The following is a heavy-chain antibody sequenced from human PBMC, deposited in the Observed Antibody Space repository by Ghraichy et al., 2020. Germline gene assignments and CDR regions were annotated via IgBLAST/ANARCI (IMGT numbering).Heavy chain of an antibody. Sequence: GGSLRLSCAASGFTFSSYGIHWVRQAPGKGLEWLAVISYDGERKYYADSVKGRFTISRDNSKNTLFLQMNSLRVEDTAVYHCAKDKHPELDNYFYYMDVWGKGTTVTVS. J-gene: IGHJ6*03. V-gene: IGHV3-30*18. CDR1: GFTFSSYG. CDR2: ISYDGERK. CDR3: AKDKHPELDNYFYYMDV. D-gene: IGHD3-10*01.